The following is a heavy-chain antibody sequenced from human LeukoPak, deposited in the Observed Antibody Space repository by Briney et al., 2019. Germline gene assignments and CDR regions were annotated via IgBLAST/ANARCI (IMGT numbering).Heavy chain of an antibody. D-gene: IGHD3-3*01. Sequence: ASVKVSCKVSAYTLTELSMHWVRQAHGKGLELMGGFDPEDGETIYAQKFQGRVTMTEDTSTDTAYMELSSLRSEDTAVYYCATNRERITIFGVVSPFDYWGQGTLVTVSS. V-gene: IGHV1-24*01. J-gene: IGHJ4*02. CDR2: FDPEDGET. CDR1: AYTLTELS. CDR3: ATNRERITIFGVVSPFDY.